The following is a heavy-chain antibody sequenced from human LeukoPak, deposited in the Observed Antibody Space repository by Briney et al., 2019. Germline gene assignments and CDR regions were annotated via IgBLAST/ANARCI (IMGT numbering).Heavy chain of an antibody. J-gene: IGHJ4*02. CDR1: GGTFSNYA. D-gene: IGHD6-13*01. CDR3: ARDRDSSSAFDY. Sequence: GASVKVSCKASGGTFSNYAISWVRQAPGQGLEWMGGIIPIFGTANYAQKFQGRVTITADESTSTAYMELSSLRSEDTAVYYCARDRDSSSAFDYWGQGTLVTVSS. V-gene: IGHV1-69*13. CDR2: IIPIFGTA.